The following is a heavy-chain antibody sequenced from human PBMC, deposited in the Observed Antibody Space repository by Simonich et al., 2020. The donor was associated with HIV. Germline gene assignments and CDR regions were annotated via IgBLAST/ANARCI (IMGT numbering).Heavy chain of an antibody. CDR2: IRWNSGRI. Sequence: EVQLVESGGGLVQPGRSLRLSCAASGFTFDDYAMHWVRQAPGEGLEWGAGIRWNSGRIGYADSVKGRFTISRDNAKNSLYLQMNSLRAEDTALYYCAKDKGAYYGSGSPVYWGQGTLVTVSS. J-gene: IGHJ4*02. D-gene: IGHD3-10*01. CDR3: AKDKGAYYGSGSPVY. CDR1: GFTFDDYA. V-gene: IGHV3-9*01.